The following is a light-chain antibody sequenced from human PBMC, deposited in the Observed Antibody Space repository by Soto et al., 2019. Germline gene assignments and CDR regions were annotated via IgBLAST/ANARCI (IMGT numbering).Light chain of an antibody. CDR3: QQYSDSPWT. Sequence: IQMTQSPSSLSASVGDRVTISCRASQGIRNDLAWYQQKPGKAPNLLIYDASIFESGVPSRFSGRGSGTRFTLTISSLQPDDFATYYCQQYSDSPWTFGQGTKVDI. CDR1: QGIRND. CDR2: DAS. J-gene: IGKJ1*01. V-gene: IGKV1D-13*01.